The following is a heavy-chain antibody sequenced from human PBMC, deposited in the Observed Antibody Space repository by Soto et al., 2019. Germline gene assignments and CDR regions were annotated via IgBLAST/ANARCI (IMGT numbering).Heavy chain of an antibody. J-gene: IGHJ4*02. CDR1: GFTFSTYW. CDR3: TRGPRVSSTGTGDH. Sequence: GESLRLSCEVSGFTFSTYWMHWVRQVPGKGLIWVSRISDDGSTTTYADPVRGRFTISRDNAKNTLYLQMNSLRADDTGLYYCTRGPRVSSTGTGDHWGQGTLVTVSS. CDR2: ISDDGSTT. D-gene: IGHD1-1*01. V-gene: IGHV3-74*01.